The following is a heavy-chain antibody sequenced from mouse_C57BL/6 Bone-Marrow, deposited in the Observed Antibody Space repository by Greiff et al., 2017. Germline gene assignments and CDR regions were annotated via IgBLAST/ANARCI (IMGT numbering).Heavy chain of an antibody. CDR2: ISDGGSYT. J-gene: IGHJ3*01. D-gene: IGHD2-5*01. Sequence: DVKLQESGGGLVKPGGSLKLSCAASGFTFSSYAMSWVRQTPEKRLEWVATISDGGSYTYYPDNVKGRFTISRANAKNNLYLQMSHLKSEDTAMYYCARDRVTTPQAWFAYWGQGTLVTVSA. CDR1: GFTFSSYA. CDR3: ARDRVTTPQAWFAY. V-gene: IGHV5-4*01.